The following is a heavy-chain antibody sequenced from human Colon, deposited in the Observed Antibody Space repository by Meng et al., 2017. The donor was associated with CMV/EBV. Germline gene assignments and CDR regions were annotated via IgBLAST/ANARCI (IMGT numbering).Heavy chain of an antibody. CDR2: IKEDGSQK. CDR1: GFTFSSYW. Sequence: GESLKISCAASGFTFSSYWMSWVRQAPGKGLEWVVNIKEDGSQKYYVDSVRGRFTISRDNAKNSLYLQMNSLRAEDTALFYCARGVYNYGYGCHFDYWGQGTPVTVSS. V-gene: IGHV3-7*01. J-gene: IGHJ4*02. D-gene: IGHD3-16*01. CDR3: ARGVYNYGYGCHFDY.